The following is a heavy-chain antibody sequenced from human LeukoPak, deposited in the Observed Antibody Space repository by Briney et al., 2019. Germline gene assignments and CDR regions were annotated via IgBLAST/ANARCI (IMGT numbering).Heavy chain of an antibody. Sequence: HPGRSLRLSCAASGFTFSSYAMHWVRQAPGKGLEWVAVISYDGSNKYYADSVKGRFTISRDNSKNTLYLQMNSLRAEDTAVYYCARSYSSSFPIDYWGQGTLATVSS. CDR1: GFTFSSYA. V-gene: IGHV3-30-3*01. J-gene: IGHJ4*02. CDR2: ISYDGSNK. CDR3: ARSYSSSFPIDY. D-gene: IGHD6-6*01.